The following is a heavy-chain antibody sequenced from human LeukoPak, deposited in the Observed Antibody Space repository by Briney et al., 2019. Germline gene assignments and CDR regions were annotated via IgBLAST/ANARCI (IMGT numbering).Heavy chain of an antibody. CDR1: GGSISSSSYY. CDR3: APLSTIFGVVYYYMDV. CDR2: IYYSGST. Sequence: SETLSLTCTVSGGSISSSSYYWGWIRQPPGKGLEWIGSIYYSGSTYYNPSLKSRVTISVDTSKNQFSLTLSSVTAADTAVYYCAPLSTIFGVVYYYMDVWGKGTTVTVSS. J-gene: IGHJ6*03. D-gene: IGHD3-3*01. V-gene: IGHV4-39*01.